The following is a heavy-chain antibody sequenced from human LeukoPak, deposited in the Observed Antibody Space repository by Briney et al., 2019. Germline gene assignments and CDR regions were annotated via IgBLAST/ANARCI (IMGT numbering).Heavy chain of an antibody. J-gene: IGHJ4*02. CDR1: GFSFSDYT. D-gene: IGHD6-19*01. CDR3: ARRECSNGWLTFDY. V-gene: IGHV3-30*04. Sequence: GGSLRLSCAASGFSFSDYTMHWVRQAPGKGLGWVSFISYDGSNENYADSVKGRFTISRDNSKNTLYLQMSSLTTEDTAVYFCARRECSNGWLTFDYWGQGAQVTVSS. CDR2: ISYDGSNE.